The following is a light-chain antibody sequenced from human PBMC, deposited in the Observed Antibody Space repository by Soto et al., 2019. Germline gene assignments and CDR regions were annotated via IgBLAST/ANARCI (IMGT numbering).Light chain of an antibody. CDR2: EVN. Sequence: QSALTQPASASGSPGQSVTISCTGTTSDVGGYNYVSCYEQHPGKVPKLMVYEVNKQLSGVPDRFSGSKSGNTASLTVSGLQADDEADYYCTSYAGGNNVFGTGTKVTVL. J-gene: IGLJ1*01. V-gene: IGLV2-8*01. CDR3: TSYAGGNNV. CDR1: TSDVGGYNY.